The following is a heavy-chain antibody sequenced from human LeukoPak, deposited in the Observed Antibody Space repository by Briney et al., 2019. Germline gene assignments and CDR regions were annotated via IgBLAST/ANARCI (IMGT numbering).Heavy chain of an antibody. D-gene: IGHD6-19*01. V-gene: IGHV3-21*01. CDR1: GFIFSRYS. J-gene: IGHJ4*02. CDR3: ARDHIGGWRSSYFDY. Sequence: GGSLRLSCAASGFIFSRYSMNWVRQAPGKGLEWVSSISSSSSYIYYADSVKGRFTISRDNAKNSLYLQMNSLRAEDTAVYYCARDHIGGWRSSYFDYWGQGTLVTVSS. CDR2: ISSSSSYI.